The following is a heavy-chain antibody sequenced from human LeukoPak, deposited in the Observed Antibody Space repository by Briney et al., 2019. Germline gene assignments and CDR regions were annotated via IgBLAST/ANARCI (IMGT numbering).Heavy chain of an antibody. CDR3: ASGESSSWYRFVY. D-gene: IGHD6-13*01. CDR2: IIPIFGTA. J-gene: IGHJ4*02. CDR1: GGTFSSYA. Sequence: GASVKVSCKASGGTFSSYAISWVRQAPGQGLEWMGGIIPIFGTANYAQKFQGRVTITADESTSTAYMELSSLRSEDTAVYYCASGESSSWYRFVYWGQGTLVTVSS. V-gene: IGHV1-69*13.